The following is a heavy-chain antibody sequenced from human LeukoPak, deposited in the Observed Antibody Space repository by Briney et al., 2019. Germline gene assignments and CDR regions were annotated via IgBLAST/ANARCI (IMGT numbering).Heavy chain of an antibody. CDR1: GFSLSTTGVG. CDR2: IYWDDDK. Sequence: ESGPTLVNPTQTLTLTCTFSGFSLSTTGVGVGWIRQPPGKALEWLALIYWDDDKRYSPSLKSRPTITKDTSKNQVVLKMTNMDPVDTATYYCAHSGAAGNFDYWGQGTLVTVYS. D-gene: IGHD6-13*01. CDR3: AHSGAAGNFDY. J-gene: IGHJ4*02. V-gene: IGHV2-5*02.